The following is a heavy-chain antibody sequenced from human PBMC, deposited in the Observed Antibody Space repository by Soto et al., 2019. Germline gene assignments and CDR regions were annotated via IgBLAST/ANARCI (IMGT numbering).Heavy chain of an antibody. J-gene: IGHJ3*02. CDR1: GFTFSSYW. V-gene: IGHV3-7*01. CDR3: ARGVTTGVDAFDM. Sequence: EVQLVESGGGLVQPGGSLRLPGAPSGFTFSSYWMIGVRRAPGKGREWVANIKPDGSEKYYVDSVKGRFTVSRDNAKNSLYLQMDSPRAEDTAVYYCARGVTTGVDAFDMWGQGTMVTVSS. CDR2: IKPDGSEK. D-gene: IGHD3-3*01.